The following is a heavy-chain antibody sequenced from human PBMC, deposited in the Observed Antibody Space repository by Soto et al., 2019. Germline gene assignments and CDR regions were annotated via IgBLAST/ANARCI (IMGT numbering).Heavy chain of an antibody. CDR2: IKQDGSEK. V-gene: IGHV3-7*01. Sequence: PGGSLRLSCAASGFTFSSYWMSWVRQAPGKGLEWVANIKQDGSEKYYVDSVKGRFTISRDNAKNSLYLQMNSLRAEDTAVYYCARRGRYFALTDYYYYLMDFRGKGSSVTGSS. CDR1: GFTFSSYW. CDR3: ARRGRYFALTDYYYYLMDF. J-gene: IGHJ6*03. D-gene: IGHD3-9*01.